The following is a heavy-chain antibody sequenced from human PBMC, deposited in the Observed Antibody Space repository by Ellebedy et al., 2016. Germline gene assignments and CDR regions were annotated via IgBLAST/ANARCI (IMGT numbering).Heavy chain of an antibody. J-gene: IGHJ4*02. CDR2: IYPGDSDT. V-gene: IGHV5-51*01. D-gene: IGHD2-21*01. CDR3: ARLKSRRGGDCYHDY. CDR1: GYSFTSYW. Sequence: GESLKISXKGSGYSFTSYWIGWVRQMPGKGLEWMGIIYPGDSDTRYSPSFQGQVTISADKSISTAYLQWSSLKASDTAMYYCARLKSRRGGDCYHDYWGQGTLVTVSS.